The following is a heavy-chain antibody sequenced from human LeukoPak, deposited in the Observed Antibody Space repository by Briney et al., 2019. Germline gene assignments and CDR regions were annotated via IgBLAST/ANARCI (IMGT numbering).Heavy chain of an antibody. CDR3: ARVLPAVGGAFDY. Sequence: SETLSLTCTVSGGSISSAYDYWGWIRQPPGKGLEWIGNIFYYSGSTYYNPSLRSRVTISLDTSKNLFSLKLSSVTAADTAVYYCARVLPAVGGAFDYWGQGTLVTVSS. D-gene: IGHD3-16*01. J-gene: IGHJ4*02. CDR1: GGSISSAYDY. CDR2: IFYYSGST. V-gene: IGHV4-39*07.